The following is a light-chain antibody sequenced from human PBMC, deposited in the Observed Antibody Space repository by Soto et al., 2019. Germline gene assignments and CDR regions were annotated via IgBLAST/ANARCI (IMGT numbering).Light chain of an antibody. J-gene: IGKJ1*01. CDR2: AAS. V-gene: IGKV3-15*01. CDR3: QQYHNWPRT. Sequence: EIVMTQSPATLSVSPGERATLSCRASQSVSSDLAWYQQKPGQTPSLLIYAASTRATGIPARFSGSGSGTEFTPTISSLQSEDFVVYYCQQYHNWPRTFGQGTKVEI. CDR1: QSVSSD.